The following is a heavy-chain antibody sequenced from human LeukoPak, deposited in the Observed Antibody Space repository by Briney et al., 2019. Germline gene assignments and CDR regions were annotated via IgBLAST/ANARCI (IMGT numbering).Heavy chain of an antibody. J-gene: IGHJ4*02. Sequence: GRSLRLSCAASGFTFSRYAMSWVRQAPGKGLEWVSAISGSGGSTYYADSVKGRFPISRDNSKNTLYLQMNSLRAEDTAVYYCAKLSSGWPTFFDYWGQGTLVTVSS. CDR2: ISGSGGST. CDR1: GFTFSRYA. V-gene: IGHV3-23*01. CDR3: AKLSSGWPTFFDY. D-gene: IGHD6-19*01.